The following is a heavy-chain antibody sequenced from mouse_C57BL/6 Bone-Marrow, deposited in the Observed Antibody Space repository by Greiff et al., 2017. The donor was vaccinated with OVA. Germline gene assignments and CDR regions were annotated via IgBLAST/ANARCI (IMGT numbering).Heavy chain of an antibody. V-gene: IGHV1-63*01. CDR3: ARATVVAGFDY. D-gene: IGHD1-1*01. J-gene: IGHJ2*01. Sequence: QVQLQQSGAELVRPGTSVKMSCKASGYTFTNYWIGWAKQRPGHGLEWLGDLSSGGGYPPYNEKFKGKATLTADKSSSTAYMQFSSLTSEDSAIYYCARATVVAGFDYWGQGTTLTVSS. CDR1: GYTFTNYW. CDR2: LSSGGGYP.